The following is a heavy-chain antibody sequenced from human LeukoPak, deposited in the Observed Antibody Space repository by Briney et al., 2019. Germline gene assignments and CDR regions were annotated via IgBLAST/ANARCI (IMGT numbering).Heavy chain of an antibody. D-gene: IGHD1/OR15-1a*01. Sequence: AASVKVSCKASGYTFTSYAMNWVRQAPGQGLEWMGWINTNTGNPTYAQGFTGRFVFSLDTSVSTAYLQISSLKAEDTAVYYCARDPPTGWNNLDAFDIWGQGTMVTVSS. CDR1: GYTFTSYA. V-gene: IGHV7-4-1*02. J-gene: IGHJ3*02. CDR3: ARDPPTGWNNLDAFDI. CDR2: INTNTGNP.